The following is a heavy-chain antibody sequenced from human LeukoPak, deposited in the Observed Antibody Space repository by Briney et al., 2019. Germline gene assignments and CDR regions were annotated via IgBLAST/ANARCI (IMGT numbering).Heavy chain of an antibody. CDR2: INQDGSEK. Sequence: PSGGSLRLSCAASGFTFSSYGMSWVRQAPGKGLEWVANINQDGSEKYYVDSVKGRFTISRDNAKNSLYLQMNSLRAEDTAVYYCARGRTTVITQRYYYYYMDVWGKGTTVTVSS. CDR1: GFTFSSYG. J-gene: IGHJ6*03. V-gene: IGHV3-7*01. D-gene: IGHD4-17*01. CDR3: ARGRTTVITQRYYYYYMDV.